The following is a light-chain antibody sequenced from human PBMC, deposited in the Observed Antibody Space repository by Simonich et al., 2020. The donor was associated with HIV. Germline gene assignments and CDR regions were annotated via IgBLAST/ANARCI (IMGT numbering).Light chain of an antibody. CDR1: QSVSSY. V-gene: IGKV3-11*01. CDR3: QQFNSYLHT. Sequence: EIVLTQSPATLSLSPGERATPSGRASQSVSSYLAWYQPKPGQAPRLLIYDASNRATGIPARFSGSGSGTDFTLTISSLEPEDFATYYCQQFNSYLHTFGQGTKLEIK. J-gene: IGKJ2*01. CDR2: DAS.